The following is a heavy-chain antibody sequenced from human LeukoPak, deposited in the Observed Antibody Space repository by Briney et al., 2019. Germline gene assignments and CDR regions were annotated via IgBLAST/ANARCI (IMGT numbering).Heavy chain of an antibody. CDR2: IYHSGST. V-gene: IGHV4-38-2*01. CDR1: GYSISSGYY. D-gene: IGHD6-13*01. Sequence: SETLSLTCAVSGYSISSGYYWGWIRQPPGKGLEWIGGIYHSGSTYYNPSLKSRVTISVDTSKNQFSLKLSSVTAADTAVYYCARVGYSSSWYYYYYGMDVWGKGTTVTVSS. J-gene: IGHJ6*04. CDR3: ARVGYSSSWYYYYYGMDV.